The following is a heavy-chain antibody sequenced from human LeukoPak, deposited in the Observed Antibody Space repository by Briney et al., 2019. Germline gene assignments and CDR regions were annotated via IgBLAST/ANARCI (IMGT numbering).Heavy chain of an antibody. CDR2: IYYSGST. D-gene: IGHD2-15*01. Sequence: PSETLSLTCTVSGGSISSSSYYWGWIRQPPGKGLEWIGSIYYSGSTYYNPSLKSRVTISVDTSKNQFSLKLSSVTAADTAVYYCARRGEFCSGGSCYVLRYNYYMDVWGKGTTVTVSS. V-gene: IGHV4-39*01. J-gene: IGHJ6*03. CDR3: ARRGEFCSGGSCYVLRYNYYMDV. CDR1: GGSISSSSYY.